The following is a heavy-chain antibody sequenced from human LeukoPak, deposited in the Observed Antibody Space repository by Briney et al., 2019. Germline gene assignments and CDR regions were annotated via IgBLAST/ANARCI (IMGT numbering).Heavy chain of an antibody. J-gene: IGHJ4*02. CDR2: ISSSSSYI. V-gene: IGHV3-21*01. Sequence: GGSLRLSSAASGFTFSSYSMNWVRQAPGKGLEWVSSISSSSSYIYYADSVTGRFTISRDNAKNSLYLQMNSLRAEDTAVYYCAREEYSSSSPVPDYWGQGTLVTVSS. CDR3: AREEYSSSSPVPDY. CDR1: GFTFSSYS. D-gene: IGHD6-6*01.